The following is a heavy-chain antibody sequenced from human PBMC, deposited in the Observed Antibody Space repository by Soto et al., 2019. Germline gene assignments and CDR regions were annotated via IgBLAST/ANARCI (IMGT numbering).Heavy chain of an antibody. J-gene: IGHJ2*01. CDR2: IKQDGSEK. Sequence: EVQLVESGGGLVQPGGSLRLSCAASGFTFSSYWMSWVRQAPGKGLEWVANIKQDGSEKYYVDSVKGRFTISRDNAKNSLYLKMNSLRAEDTAVYYCASTVSTSSYFDLWGRGTLVTVSS. D-gene: IGHD2-2*01. CDR3: ASTVSTSSYFDL. V-gene: IGHV3-7*01. CDR1: GFTFSSYW.